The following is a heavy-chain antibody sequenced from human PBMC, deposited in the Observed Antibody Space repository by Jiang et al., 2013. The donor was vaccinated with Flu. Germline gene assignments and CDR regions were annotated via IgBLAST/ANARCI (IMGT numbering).Heavy chain of an antibody. CDR3: ARSHYHGSGSYWDLYFDY. V-gene: IGHV2-70*04. CDR1: GFSLSTSGMR. J-gene: IGHJ4*02. Sequence: KPTQTLTLTCTFSGFSLSTSGMRVSWIRQPPGKALEWLARIDWDDDKFYSTSLKTRLTISKDTSKNQVVLTMTNMDPADTATYYCARSHYHGSGSYWDLYFDYWGQGTLVTVSS. CDR2: IDWDDDK. D-gene: IGHD3-10*01.